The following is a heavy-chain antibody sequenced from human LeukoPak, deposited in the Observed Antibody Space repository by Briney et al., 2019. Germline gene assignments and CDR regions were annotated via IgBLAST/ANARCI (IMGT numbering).Heavy chain of an antibody. CDR2: IYTSGST. CDR1: GGSISSGSYY. D-gene: IGHD2-21*01. J-gene: IGHJ3*02. CDR3: ARVSPIGIVVTFDI. Sequence: SETLSLTCTVSGGSISSGSYYWSWIRQPAGKGLEWIGRIYTSGSTNYNPSLKSRVTISVDTSKNQFSLKLSSVTAADTAVYYCARVSPIGIVVTFDIWGQGTMVTVSS. V-gene: IGHV4-61*02.